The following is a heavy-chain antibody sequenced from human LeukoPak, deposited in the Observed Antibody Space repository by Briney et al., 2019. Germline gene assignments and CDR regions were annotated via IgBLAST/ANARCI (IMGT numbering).Heavy chain of an antibody. Sequence: GGSLRLSCTASGFTFFTNSMNWVRQAPGKELVWVSSINSSGGNKSYADSVKGRFTISRDNTKNSLYLERNSLRAEDTAVYYWAGVYCPPNTSRWPFDFYDWGQGTLVSV. CDR3: AGVYCPPNTSRWPFDFYD. CDR1: GFTFFTNS. J-gene: IGHJ1*01. D-gene: IGHD6-13*01. CDR2: INSSGGNK. V-gene: IGHV3-21*01.